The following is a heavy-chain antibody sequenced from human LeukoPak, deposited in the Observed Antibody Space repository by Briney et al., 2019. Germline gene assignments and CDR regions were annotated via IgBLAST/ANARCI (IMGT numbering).Heavy chain of an antibody. CDR2: LYYSGST. Sequence: SETLSLTCSVSGGSISSYYWSWIRQPPGKGLEWIGYLYYSGSTNSNPSLKSRVTMSVDTSKNQFSLKLSSMTAADTAVYFCARGGESSSGWYGNWFDPWGRGTLVTVSS. V-gene: IGHV4-59*01. CDR1: GGSISSYY. CDR3: ARGGESSSGWYGNWFDP. D-gene: IGHD6-19*01. J-gene: IGHJ5*02.